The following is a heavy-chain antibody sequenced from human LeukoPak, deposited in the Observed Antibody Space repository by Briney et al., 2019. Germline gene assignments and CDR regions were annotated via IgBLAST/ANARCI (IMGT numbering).Heavy chain of an antibody. CDR2: INSDGRST. Sequence: PGGSLRLSCAASGFTFTRYWMHWVRQAPGKGLVWVSRINSDGRSTSYADSVKGRFTISRDNAKNTLYLQMNSLRVEDTAVYYCARAQWVADDAFDIWGQGTMVTVSS. V-gene: IGHV3-74*01. CDR3: ARAQWVADDAFDI. CDR1: GFTFTRYW. J-gene: IGHJ3*02. D-gene: IGHD6-19*01.